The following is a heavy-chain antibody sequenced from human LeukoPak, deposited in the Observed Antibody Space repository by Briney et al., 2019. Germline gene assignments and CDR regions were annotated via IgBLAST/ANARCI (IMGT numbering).Heavy chain of an antibody. CDR1: GFTFKNCA. D-gene: IGHD4-11*01. CDR2: INYSGGHK. J-gene: IGHJ4*02. CDR3: AKVYSMTLDHFDY. V-gene: IGHV3-23*01. Sequence: GGSLRLSCVASGFTFKNCAMSWVRQAPGKGLGWVSGINYSGGHKYYADSVKGRFTISRDSSKNTLSLQMNSLTTEDTAVYYCAKVYSMTLDHFDYWGQGALVTVSS.